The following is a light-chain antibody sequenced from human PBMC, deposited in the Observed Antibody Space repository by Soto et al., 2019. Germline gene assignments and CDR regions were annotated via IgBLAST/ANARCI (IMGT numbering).Light chain of an antibody. CDR1: SSDVGGYNY. CDR3: SSYTSSSTYVI. J-gene: IGLJ2*01. V-gene: IGLV2-14*01. Sequence: QSALTQPASVSGSPGQSITISCTGTSSDVGGYNYVSWYQQHPGKAPKLMIYDVSNRPSVVSNRFSGSKSGNTASLTISGLHADDEADYYCSSYTSSSTYVIFGGGTKLTVL. CDR2: DVS.